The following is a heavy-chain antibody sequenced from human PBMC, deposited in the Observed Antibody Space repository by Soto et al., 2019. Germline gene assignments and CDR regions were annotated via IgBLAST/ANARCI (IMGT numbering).Heavy chain of an antibody. V-gene: IGHV3-30*04. CDR3: ARDMFSSDYFVTWFEP. D-gene: IGHD4-17*01. J-gene: IGHJ5*02. CDR2: ISKDGMNK. CDR1: GFSFSSYA. Sequence: QVRLVESGGGVVQPGRSLRLSCTASGFSFSSYAMYWFRQPPGKGLEWVAVISKDGMNKNYADSVKGRVTVSRENANCSLDLQLNSLRGEDTAMYYCARDMFSSDYFVTWFEPWGQGTLVTVSS.